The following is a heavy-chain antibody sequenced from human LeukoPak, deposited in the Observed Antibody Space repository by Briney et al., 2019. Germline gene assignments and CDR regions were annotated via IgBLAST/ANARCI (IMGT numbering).Heavy chain of an antibody. D-gene: IGHD3-22*01. CDR1: GGTFSSYA. V-gene: IGHV1-69*05. Sequence: SVKVSCKASGGTFSSYAISWVRQAPGQGLEWMGRIIPIFGTANYAQKFQGRVTITTDESTSTAYMELSSLRSEDTAVYYCARDRPNYYGSDGHYYRRDGDYWGRGTLVSVSS. CDR2: IIPIFGTA. J-gene: IGHJ4*02. CDR3: ARDRPNYYGSDGHYYRRDGDY.